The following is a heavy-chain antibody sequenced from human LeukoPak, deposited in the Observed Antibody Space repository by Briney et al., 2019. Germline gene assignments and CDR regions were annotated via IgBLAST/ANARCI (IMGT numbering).Heavy chain of an antibody. V-gene: IGHV3-7*01. CDR2: IKQDGSEK. Sequence: GGSLRLSCAASGFTFSSYWMSWVRQAPGKGLEWVANIKQDGSEKYYVDSVKGRFTISRDNAKNSLYLQMNSLRAEDTAVYYCARGPVGRSTSWKDFFDYWGQGTLVTVSS. D-gene: IGHD2-2*01. CDR3: ARGPVGRSTSWKDFFDY. CDR1: GFTFSSYW. J-gene: IGHJ4*02.